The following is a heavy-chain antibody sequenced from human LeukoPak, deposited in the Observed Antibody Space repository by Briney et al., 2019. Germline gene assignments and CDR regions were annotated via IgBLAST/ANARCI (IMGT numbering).Heavy chain of an antibody. J-gene: IGHJ5*02. CDR1: GGSMSSGGYY. V-gene: IGHV4-30-2*01. CDR3: ASVRITMVRGVPWWFDP. CDR2: ICHSGST. D-gene: IGHD3-10*01. Sequence: SETLSLTCTVSGGSMSSGGYYCSWIRQPPGKGLEWIVYICHSGSTYYNPSLKSRVTISVDRSKNQLSLKLSTVTAADTAVYYCASVRITMVRGVPWWFDPWGQGTLVTVSS.